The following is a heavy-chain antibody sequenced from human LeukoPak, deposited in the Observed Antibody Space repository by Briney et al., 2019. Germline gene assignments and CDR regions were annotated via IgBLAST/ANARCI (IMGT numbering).Heavy chain of an antibody. CDR1: GFTFSGYW. CDR2: IKEDGSEK. J-gene: IGHJ4*02. Sequence: GGSLRLSCAASGFTFSGYWMSWVRQAPGKGLECVANIKEDGSEKFYVDSVKGRFTISRDNAENSLFLQMNSLRAEDMAVYYCARDTADSNFDYWGQGTLVTVSS. D-gene: IGHD5-18*01. CDR3: ARDTADSNFDY. V-gene: IGHV3-7*01.